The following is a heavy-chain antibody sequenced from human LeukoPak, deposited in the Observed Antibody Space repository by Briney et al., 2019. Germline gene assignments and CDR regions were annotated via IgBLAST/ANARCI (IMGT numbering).Heavy chain of an antibody. CDR2: IYSGGST. V-gene: IGHV3-53*01. CDR1: GFTVSRNY. CDR3: ARDRRGIAVAGYYYYYYMDV. D-gene: IGHD6-19*01. J-gene: IGHJ6*03. Sequence: GGSLRLSCAASGFTVSRNYMSWVRQAPGKGLGWVSVIYSGGSTYYADSVKGRFTISRDNSKNTLYLQMNSLRAEDTAVYYCARDRRGIAVAGYYYYYYMDVWGKGTTVTISS.